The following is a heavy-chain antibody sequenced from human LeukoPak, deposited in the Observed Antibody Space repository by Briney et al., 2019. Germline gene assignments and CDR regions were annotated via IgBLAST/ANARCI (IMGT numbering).Heavy chain of an antibody. Sequence: PGRSLRLSCAASGFTFSSYGMHWVRQAPGKGLEWVAVIWYDGSNKYYADSVKGRFTISRDNSKNTLYLQMNSLRAEDTAVYYCAREPPTDTYFDYWGQGTQVTVSS. CDR3: AREPPTDTYFDY. V-gene: IGHV3-33*01. CDR2: IWYDGSNK. J-gene: IGHJ4*02. D-gene: IGHD5-18*01. CDR1: GFTFSSYG.